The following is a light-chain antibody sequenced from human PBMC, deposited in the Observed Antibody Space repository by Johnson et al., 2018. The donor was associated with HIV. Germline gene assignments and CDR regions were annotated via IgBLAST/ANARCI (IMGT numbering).Light chain of an antibody. Sequence: QPVLTQPPSVSAAPGQKVTISCSGSSSNIGNNYVSWYQQMPGTAPKLLIYENTKRPSGIPDRFSGSKSGTSATLGITGLQTGDEADYYCGTWDSSLSVYVFGTWTKVTVL. CDR2: ENT. J-gene: IGLJ1*01. CDR3: GTWDSSLSVYV. V-gene: IGLV1-51*01. CDR1: SSNIGNNY.